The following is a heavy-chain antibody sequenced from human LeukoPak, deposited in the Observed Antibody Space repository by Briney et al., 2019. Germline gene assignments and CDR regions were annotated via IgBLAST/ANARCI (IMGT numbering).Heavy chain of an antibody. CDR2: FSSSGTYI. CDR3: ARGSTYYFGSGSYYLDY. V-gene: IGHV3-21*04. Sequence: PGGSLRLSCAASTFTFSSYNMNWVRQAPGKGLEWVSSFSSSGTYIYYRDSVKGRFTISRDNAENSLYLEMNSLRVEDTAVYYCARGSTYYFGSGSYYLDYWGQGTLVTVSS. D-gene: IGHD3-10*01. CDR1: TFTFSSYN. J-gene: IGHJ4*02.